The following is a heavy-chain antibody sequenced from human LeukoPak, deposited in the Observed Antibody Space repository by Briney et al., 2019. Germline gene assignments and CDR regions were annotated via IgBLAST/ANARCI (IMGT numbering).Heavy chain of an antibody. CDR3: ARSDYSGSGSLVY. CDR2: ISSNGGST. D-gene: IGHD3-10*01. CDR1: GFTFSSYA. V-gene: IGHV3-64*01. Sequence: PGGSLRLSCAASGFTFSSYAMHWVRQAPGKGLEYVSAISSNGGSTSYANSVKGRFTISRDNSKNTLYLQMGSLRAEDMAVYYCARSDYSGSGSLVYWGQGTLVTVS. J-gene: IGHJ4*02.